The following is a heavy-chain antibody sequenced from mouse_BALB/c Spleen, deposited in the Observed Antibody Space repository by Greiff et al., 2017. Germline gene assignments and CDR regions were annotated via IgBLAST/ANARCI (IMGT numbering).Heavy chain of an antibody. J-gene: IGHJ2*01. D-gene: IGHD1-1*01. CDR2: IWAGGST. Sequence: QVQLKQSGPGLVAPSQSLSITCTVSGFSLTSYGVHWVRQPPGKGLEWLGVIWAGGSTNYNSALMSRLSISKDNSKSQVFLKMNSLQTDDTAMYYCARDRYYGSSGDYFDYWGQGTTLTVSS. CDR1: GFSLTSYG. V-gene: IGHV2-9*02. CDR3: ARDRYYGSSGDYFDY.